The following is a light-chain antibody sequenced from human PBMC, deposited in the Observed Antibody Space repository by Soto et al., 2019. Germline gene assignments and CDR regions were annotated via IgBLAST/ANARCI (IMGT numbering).Light chain of an antibody. J-gene: IGLJ3*02. CDR2: EVT. CDR1: SSDVAAYKY. V-gene: IGLV2-8*01. CDR3: TSYVGNDIRV. Sequence: QSALTQPPSASGSPGQSVTISCTGTSSDVAAYKYVSWYQQYPGKDPKLMIYEVTKRPSGVPDRFSGSKSGNTASLTVSGLQPEHEADYYCTSYVGNDIRVIGGGTKMTVL.